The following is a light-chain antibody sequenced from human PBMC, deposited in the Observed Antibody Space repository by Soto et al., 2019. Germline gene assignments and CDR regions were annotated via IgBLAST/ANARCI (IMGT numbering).Light chain of an antibody. CDR3: AAWDDSRNGPQ. J-gene: IGLJ3*02. CDR2: NNN. Sequence: QSVLTQPPSASGTPGQRVTISCSGSGTNMGINTVNWYQQLPGTAPKLLIYNNNQRSSGVSDRFSGSKSGASASLAISGRHSEDEGHYFCAAWDDSRNGPQFGGGTKLTVL. CDR1: GTNMGINT. V-gene: IGLV1-44*01.